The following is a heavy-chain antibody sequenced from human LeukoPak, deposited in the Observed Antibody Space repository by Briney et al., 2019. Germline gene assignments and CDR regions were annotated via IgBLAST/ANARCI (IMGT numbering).Heavy chain of an antibody. Sequence: PGRSLRLSCAASGFTFSSYGMHWVRQAPGKGLDWVAVIWYDGSNKYYADSVKGRFTISRDNSKNTLYLQMNSLRAEDTAVYYCARDSVSSWYPPYYYYYGMDVWGQGTTVTVSS. V-gene: IGHV3-33*08. D-gene: IGHD6-13*01. J-gene: IGHJ6*02. CDR2: IWYDGSNK. CDR1: GFTFSSYG. CDR3: ARDSVSSWYPPYYYYYGMDV.